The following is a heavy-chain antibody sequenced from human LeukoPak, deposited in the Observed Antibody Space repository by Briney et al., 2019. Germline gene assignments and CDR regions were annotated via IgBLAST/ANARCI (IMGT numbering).Heavy chain of an antibody. CDR3: ATAPPSYDILTGPTKDYMDV. CDR2: VHPEDGET. D-gene: IGHD3-9*01. J-gene: IGHJ6*03. V-gene: IGHV1-69-2*01. Sequence: VKVSRKASGYPFTDYYMHWVQHAPGKGLEWVGLVHPEDGETIYAEKSQRRVTITAETSTDTAYMELSSLRSEDTAVYYCATAPPSYDILTGPTKDYMDVWGKGTTVTVSS. CDR1: GYPFTDYY.